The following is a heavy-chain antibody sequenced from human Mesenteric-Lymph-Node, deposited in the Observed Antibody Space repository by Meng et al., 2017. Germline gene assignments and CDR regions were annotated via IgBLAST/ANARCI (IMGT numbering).Heavy chain of an antibody. Sequence: GESLKISCAASGFTFSTYAMSWVRQAPGKGLEWVSAISFSGGGTYYADSVKGRFTISRDNSKNMLYLQMNSLRAENTAVYYCAKRRSGSDYWGQGTLVTVSS. J-gene: IGHJ4*02. CDR3: AKRRSGSDY. CDR1: GFTFSTYA. D-gene: IGHD1-26*01. CDR2: ISFSGGGT. V-gene: IGHV3-23*01.